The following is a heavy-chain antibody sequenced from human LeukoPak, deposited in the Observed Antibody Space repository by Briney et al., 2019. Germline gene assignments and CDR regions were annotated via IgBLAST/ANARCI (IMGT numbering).Heavy chain of an antibody. CDR2: INWNGGST. CDR3: VRSFNTYGYPTGY. V-gene: IGHV3-20*04. Sequence: GGSLRLSCAASGFTFDDYVMSGVGQVRGGGREGVAGINWNGGSTGYADSVRGRFTISRDNAKNSLYLQMSSLSAEDTALYYCVRSFNTYGYPTGYWGQGTLVTVSS. D-gene: IGHD6-13*01. J-gene: IGHJ4*02. CDR1: GFTFDDYV.